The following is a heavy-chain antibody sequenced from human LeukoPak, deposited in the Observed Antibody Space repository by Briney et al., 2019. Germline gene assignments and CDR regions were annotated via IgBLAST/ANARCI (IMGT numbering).Heavy chain of an antibody. CDR1: GFTFSSYG. J-gene: IGHJ3*02. D-gene: IGHD1-14*01. CDR3: AKDSSGPDPHAFDI. CDR2: IRYDGSNK. V-gene: IGHV3-30*02. Sequence: PGGSLRLSCAASGFTFSSYGMHWVRQAPGKGLEWVAFIRYDGSNKYYADSVNVRFTISRDNSKNTLYLQMNSLRAEDTAVYYCAKDSSGPDPHAFDIWGQGTMVTVSS.